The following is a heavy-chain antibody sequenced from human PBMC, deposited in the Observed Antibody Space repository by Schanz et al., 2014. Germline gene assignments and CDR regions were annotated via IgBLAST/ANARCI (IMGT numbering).Heavy chain of an antibody. CDR1: GFTFSRYN. J-gene: IGHJ6*02. CDR2: ISRSSGRI. D-gene: IGHD6-13*01. CDR3: ARDRQQLVGRIGYYYGMDV. Sequence: EVQLVESGGGLVKPGGSLRLSCAGTGFTFSRYNMNWVRQAPGRGLEWVSSISRSSGRIYYSDSVKGRFTISRDNAKNLVYLQMNSLRAEDTAVYYCARDRQQLVGRIGYYYGMDVWGQGTTVTVSS. V-gene: IGHV3-21*06.